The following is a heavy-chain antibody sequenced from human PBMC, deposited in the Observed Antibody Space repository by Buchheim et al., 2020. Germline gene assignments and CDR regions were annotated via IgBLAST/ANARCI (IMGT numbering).Heavy chain of an antibody. CDR2: IYSGGST. J-gene: IGHJ6*02. CDR1: GASINSGGYY. CDR3: ARGSYQTGWRGLSYYSMDV. D-gene: IGHD6-19*01. V-gene: IGHV4-39*07. Sequence: HLQGSGPGLVRPSETLSLTCTVSGASINSGGYYWDWVRQPPGKGLEWVGHIYSGGSTYFNPSLKSLVTISFDSSNNQISLMLTSVTAADTGTYYCARGSYQTGWRGLSYYSMDVWGQGT.